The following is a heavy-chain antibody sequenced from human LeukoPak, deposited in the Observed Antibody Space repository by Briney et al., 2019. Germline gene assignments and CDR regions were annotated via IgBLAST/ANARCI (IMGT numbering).Heavy chain of an antibody. CDR2: IESPRDI. V-gene: IGHV3-13*01. D-gene: IGHD3-16*01. Sequence: PGGSLRLSCAASGFDVKSHDIHWVRQPIGKGLEWVSSIESPRDIYYAGSVKGRFTISREDAENSVYLQMNNLRVEDTAVYYCARDGPTAYFDYWGQGTLVTVSS. CDR3: ARDGPTAYFDY. CDR1: GFDVKSHD. J-gene: IGHJ4*02.